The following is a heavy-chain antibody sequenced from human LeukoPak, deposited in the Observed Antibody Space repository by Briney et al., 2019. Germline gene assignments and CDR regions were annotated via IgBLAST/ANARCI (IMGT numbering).Heavy chain of an antibody. CDR2: IYYTGSI. CDR1: GGSIGSLY. Sequence: SGTLSLTCSVSGGSIGSLYWSWIRQPPAKGLEWIGYIYYTGSINQNPSLKSRVTMFVDMSKNHYSLRLSSVTAADTAVYYCARHRAYSSSSPFDYWGEGTLVTVST. D-gene: IGHD6-6*01. V-gene: IGHV4-59*08. J-gene: IGHJ4*02. CDR3: ARHRAYSSSSPFDY.